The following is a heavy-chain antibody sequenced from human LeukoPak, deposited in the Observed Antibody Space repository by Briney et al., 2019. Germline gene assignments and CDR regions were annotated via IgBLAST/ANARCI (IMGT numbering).Heavy chain of an antibody. CDR3: ARGRRYSYGPTDDWFDP. CDR1: GYTFTSYG. Sequence: ASVKVSCKASGYTFTSYGISWVRQAPGQGLEWMGWISAYNGNTNYAQKLQARVTMTTDTSTSTAYMELRSLRSDDTAVYYCARGRRYSYGPTDDWFDPWGQGTLVTVSS. J-gene: IGHJ5*02. V-gene: IGHV1-18*01. D-gene: IGHD5-18*01. CDR2: ISAYNGNT.